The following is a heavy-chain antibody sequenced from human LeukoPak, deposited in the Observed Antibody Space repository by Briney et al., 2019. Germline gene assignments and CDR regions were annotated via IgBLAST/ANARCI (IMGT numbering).Heavy chain of an antibody. D-gene: IGHD3-10*01. CDR2: IFNTGNT. V-gene: IGHV4-59*11. CDR3: ATRPAGTSWYGVFDY. CDR1: GGSINSHY. Sequence: SGTLSLTCSVSGGSINSHYWSWIRRPPGKRLEWIGYIFNTGNTNYNPSLGSRVTMSVDASRDQFFLRLSSVTAADTAIYYCATRPAGTSWYGVFDYWSQGTLVTVSS. J-gene: IGHJ4*02.